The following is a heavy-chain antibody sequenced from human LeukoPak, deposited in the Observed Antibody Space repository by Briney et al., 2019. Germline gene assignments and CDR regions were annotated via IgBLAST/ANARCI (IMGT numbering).Heavy chain of an antibody. CDR1: GYTFTSYY. CDR3: ARDLKRQDVAPIDMATTGDGDY. D-gene: IGHD5-24*01. V-gene: IGHV1-46*01. J-gene: IGHJ4*02. Sequence: EASVSVSCKASGYTFTSYYIHWVRRAPGQGLEWMGVIKPSGGSTNYAQKFQGRVTMTRDTSTSTVYMELSSLRSEDTAVYYCARDLKRQDVAPIDMATTGDGDYWGQGTLVTVSS. CDR2: IKPSGGST.